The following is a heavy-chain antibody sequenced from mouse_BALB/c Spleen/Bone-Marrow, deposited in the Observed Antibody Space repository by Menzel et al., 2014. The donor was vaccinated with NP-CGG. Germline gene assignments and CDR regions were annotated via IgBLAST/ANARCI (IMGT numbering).Heavy chain of an antibody. V-gene: IGHV1S56*01. D-gene: IGHD4-1*01. CDR1: GHTFTSYY. Sequence: QVQLQQSGPELVKPGASVRISCKASGHTFTSYYIHWVKQRPGQGLEWIGWIYPGNVNTKYNEKFKGKATLTADKSSSTAYMQLSSLTSEDSAVYFCAREANWNFDYWGQGTTLTVSS. CDR3: AREANWNFDY. CDR2: IYPGNVNT. J-gene: IGHJ2*01.